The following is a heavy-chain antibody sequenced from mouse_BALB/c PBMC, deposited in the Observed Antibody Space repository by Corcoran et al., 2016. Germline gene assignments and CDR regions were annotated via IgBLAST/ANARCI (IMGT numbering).Heavy chain of an antibody. D-gene: IGHD2-4*01. CDR2: IYWDDDK. Sequence: QVTLKESGPGILQPSQTLSLTCSFSGFSLSTSGMGVSWIRQPSGKGLEWLAHIYWDDDKRYNPSLKSRLTISKDTSSNQVFLKITSVDTADTATYYWARMWDYGAWFAYWGQGTLVTVSA. V-gene: IGHV8-12*01. CDR3: ARMWDYGAWFAY. J-gene: IGHJ3*01. CDR1: GFSLSTSGMG.